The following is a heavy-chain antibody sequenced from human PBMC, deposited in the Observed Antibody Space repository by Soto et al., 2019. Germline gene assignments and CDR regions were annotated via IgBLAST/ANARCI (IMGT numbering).Heavy chain of an antibody. D-gene: IGHD5-18*01. V-gene: IGHV1-8*01. CDR1: GYTFTNNV. Sequence: GASVKVSCKASGYTFTNNVFTWVRQATGQGLEWMGWMNPGSGDTGYAQKFQGRVTMTRNIPIATAYMELSSQRSEDTAIYYCARMGSFGSLNWFDPCGQGPLVTVSS. J-gene: IGHJ5*02. CDR2: MNPGSGDT. CDR3: ARMGSFGSLNWFDP.